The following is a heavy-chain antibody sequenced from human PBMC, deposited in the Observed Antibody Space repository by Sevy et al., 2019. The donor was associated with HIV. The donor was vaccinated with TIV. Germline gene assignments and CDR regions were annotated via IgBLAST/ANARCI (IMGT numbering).Heavy chain of an antibody. J-gene: IGHJ3*02. CDR1: GFTFSAYG. D-gene: IGHD2-21*01. V-gene: IGHV3-30*18. Sequence: GGSLRLSCAASGFTFSAYGMHWVRQAPGKGLEWVAVISNDESRKYYADSVKGRFTISRDNSKNTLYLQMNILRAEDTAIYYCAKKAADGYKPAAFDIWGQGTMVTVSS. CDR2: ISNDESRK. CDR3: AKKAADGYKPAAFDI.